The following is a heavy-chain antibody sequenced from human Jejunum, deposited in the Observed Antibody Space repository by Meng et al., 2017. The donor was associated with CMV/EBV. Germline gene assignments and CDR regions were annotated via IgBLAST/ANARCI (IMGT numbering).Heavy chain of an antibody. D-gene: IGHD3-3*01. J-gene: IGHJ6*02. CDR2: INPDSGGT. V-gene: IGHV1-2*02. CDR3: ARDLRFLGRCYGMDV. Sequence: YTFTGHYIHWVRQAPGQGLEWMGWINPDSGGTNYAQKFPGRVTMTWDTSINTAYMELGRLTSDDTAVYYCARDLRFLGRCYGMDVWGQGTTGTVSS. CDR1: YTFTGHY.